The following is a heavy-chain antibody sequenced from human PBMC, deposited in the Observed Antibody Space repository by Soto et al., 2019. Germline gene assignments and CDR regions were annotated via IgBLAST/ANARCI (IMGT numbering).Heavy chain of an antibody. Sequence: SETLSLTCAVYGGSFSGYYWSWIRQPPWKGLEWIGEINHSGSTNYNPSLKSRVTISVDTSKNQFSLKLSSVTAADTAVYYCARGYSSRLYYFDYWGQGTLVTVYS. CDR2: INHSGST. D-gene: IGHD6-19*01. CDR1: GGSFSGYY. CDR3: ARGYSSRLYYFDY. V-gene: IGHV4-34*01. J-gene: IGHJ4*02.